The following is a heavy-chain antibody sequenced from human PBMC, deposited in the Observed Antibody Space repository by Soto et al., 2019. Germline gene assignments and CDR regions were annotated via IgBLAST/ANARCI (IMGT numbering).Heavy chain of an antibody. J-gene: IGHJ3*02. D-gene: IGHD3-3*01. Sequence: ASVKVSCKASGYTFTGYYMHWVRQAPGQGLEWMGWINPNSGGTNYAQKFQGWATMTRDTSISTAYMELSRLRSDDTAVYYCARALDYDFWSGATDAFDIWGQGTXVTVSS. CDR2: INPNSGGT. CDR1: GYTFTGYY. CDR3: ARALDYDFWSGATDAFDI. V-gene: IGHV1-2*04.